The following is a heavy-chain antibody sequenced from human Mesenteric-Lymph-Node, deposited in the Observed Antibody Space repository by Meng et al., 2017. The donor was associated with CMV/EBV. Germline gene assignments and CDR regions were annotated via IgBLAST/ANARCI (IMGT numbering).Heavy chain of an antibody. D-gene: IGHD2-2*01. CDR2: ISGDGSYT. CDR1: GFIFSDYD. Sequence: GGSLRLSCAASGFIFSDYDMHWVRQVTGERLEWVSGISGDGSYTVYADSVKGRFTISRDNSKNTLYLQMNSLRAEDTAVYYCAREPYCSSTSCFFDYWGQGTLVTVSS. CDR3: AREPYCSSTSCFFDY. V-gene: IGHV3-NL1*01. J-gene: IGHJ4*02.